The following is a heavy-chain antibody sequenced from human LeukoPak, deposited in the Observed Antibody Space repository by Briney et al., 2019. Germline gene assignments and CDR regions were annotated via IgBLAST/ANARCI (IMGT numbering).Heavy chain of an antibody. V-gene: IGHV1-2*02. J-gene: IGHJ6*02. CDR1: GYTVTDYY. CDR3: AREGVRDDYYYYYGMDV. Sequence: ASVKVSCKASGYTVTDYYMHSVRQAPGHGLEWMGGINPKSGDTSYAQRFQGRVTMTRDTSISTAYMELSRLTSDDTAVYYCAREGVRDDYYYYYGMDVWGQGTTVTVSS. CDR2: INPKSGDT. D-gene: IGHD3-10*01.